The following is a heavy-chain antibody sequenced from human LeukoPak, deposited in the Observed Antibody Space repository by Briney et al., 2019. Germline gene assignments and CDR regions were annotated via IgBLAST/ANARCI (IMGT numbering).Heavy chain of an antibody. CDR2: ISHDGTR. CDR1: GGSIDITNY. Sequence: SGTLSLTCGVSGGSIDITNYWSWVRPAPGKGLEWIGEISHDGTRNYNPSLRSRVAMSFDRANNYFSLSLTAVTAADTALYYCTRESRPFCPFAFWGQGVMVTVSS. D-gene: IGHD2-2*01. J-gene: IGHJ4*02. V-gene: IGHV4-4*02. CDR3: TRESRPFCPFAF.